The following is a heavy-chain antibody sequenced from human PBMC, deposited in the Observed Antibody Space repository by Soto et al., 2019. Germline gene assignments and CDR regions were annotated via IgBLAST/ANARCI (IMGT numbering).Heavy chain of an antibody. CDR1: GFTFSSYS. J-gene: IGHJ4*02. V-gene: IGHV3-48*02. D-gene: IGHD6-13*01. CDR3: ARDGGVYSSSWYSGDY. CDR2: ISSSSSTI. Sequence: EVQLVESGGGLVQPGGSLRLSCAASGFTFSSYSMNWVRQAPGKGLEWVSYISSSSSTIYYADSVKGRFTISRDNAKNSLYLQINSLRDEDTAVYYCARDGGVYSSSWYSGDYWGQGTLVTVAS.